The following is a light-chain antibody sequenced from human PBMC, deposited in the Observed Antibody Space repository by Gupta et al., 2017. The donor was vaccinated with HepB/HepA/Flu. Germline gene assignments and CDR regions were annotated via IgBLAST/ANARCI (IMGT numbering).Light chain of an antibody. CDR3: QVWDSSHYV. CDR1: NLGNKY. Sequence: SHDLTQPPSVPVSSGQTATTTFSGNNLGNKYTCWYQQKAGQSPTLVIYQDNQRPSGIPARFSASNSGNTATLTISGTQPADEADYYCQVWDSSHYVFGSGTKVTLL. J-gene: IGLJ1*01. V-gene: IGLV3-1*01. CDR2: QDN.